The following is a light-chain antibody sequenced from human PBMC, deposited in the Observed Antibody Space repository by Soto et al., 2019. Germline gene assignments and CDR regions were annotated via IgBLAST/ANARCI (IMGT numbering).Light chain of an antibody. V-gene: IGKV1-39*01. Sequence: DIQMTQSPSSLSASVGDRVTITCQASQSISSYLNWYQQKPGKAPKLLIYAASSLQSGVPSRVSGSGSGTAFTLTISSLQPEDFATYYCQQNYSTPWTFGQGTKVEIK. CDR2: AAS. J-gene: IGKJ1*01. CDR1: QSISSY. CDR3: QQNYSTPWT.